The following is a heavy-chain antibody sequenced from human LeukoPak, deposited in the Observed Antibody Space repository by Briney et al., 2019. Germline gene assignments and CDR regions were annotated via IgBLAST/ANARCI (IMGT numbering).Heavy chain of an antibody. CDR1: GFTFSSYA. CDR3: AKDRAYNYYGSGGILSY. Sequence: GGSLRLSCAASGFTFSSYAMSWVRQAPGKGLEWVSVIYSGGSTYYADSVKGRFTISRDNSKNTLYLQMNSLRAEDTAVYYCAKDRAYNYYGSGGILSYWGQGTLVTVSS. D-gene: IGHD3-10*01. V-gene: IGHV3-23*03. CDR2: IYSGGST. J-gene: IGHJ4*02.